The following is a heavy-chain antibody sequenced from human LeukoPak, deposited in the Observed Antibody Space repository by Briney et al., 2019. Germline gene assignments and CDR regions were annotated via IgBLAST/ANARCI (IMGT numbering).Heavy chain of an antibody. CDR3: AKDHGVAVTGMFY. J-gene: IGHJ4*02. D-gene: IGHD6-19*01. CDR2: ISYDGSNK. Sequence: GRSLRLSCAASGFTFSSYAMHWVRQAPGKGLEWVAVISYDGSNKYYADSVKGRFTISRDNSRNTLYLQMNSLGAEDTAVYYCAKDHGVAVTGMFYWGQGTLVTVSS. CDR1: GFTFSSYA. V-gene: IGHV3-30-3*02.